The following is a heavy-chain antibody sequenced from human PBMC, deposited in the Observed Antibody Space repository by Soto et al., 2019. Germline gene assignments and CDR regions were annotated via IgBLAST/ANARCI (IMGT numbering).Heavy chain of an antibody. CDR2: ISAYNGNT. J-gene: IGHJ6*02. D-gene: IGHD6-6*01. V-gene: IGHV1-18*01. Sequence: GASVKVSCKASGYTFTSYGISWVRQAPGQGLEWMGWISAYNGNTNYAQKLQGRVTMTTDTSTSTAYMELRSLRSDDTAVYYCARVGYSSSSSTLYYYCGMDVWGQGTTVTVSS. CDR1: GYTFTSYG. CDR3: ARVGYSSSSSTLYYYCGMDV.